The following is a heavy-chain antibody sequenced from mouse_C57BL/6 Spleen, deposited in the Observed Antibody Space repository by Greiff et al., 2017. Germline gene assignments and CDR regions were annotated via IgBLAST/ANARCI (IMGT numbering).Heavy chain of an antibody. D-gene: IGHD2-1*01. CDR2: ISYDGSN. V-gene: IGHV3-6*01. CDR1: GYSITSGYY. CDR3: ARGGGNPFDY. Sequence: EVHLVESGPGLVKPSQSLSLTCSVTGYSITSGYYWNWIRQFPGNKLEWMCYISYDGSNNYNPSLKNRISITRDTSKNQFFLKLNSVTTEDTATYYCARGGGNPFDYWGQGTTLTVSS. J-gene: IGHJ2*01.